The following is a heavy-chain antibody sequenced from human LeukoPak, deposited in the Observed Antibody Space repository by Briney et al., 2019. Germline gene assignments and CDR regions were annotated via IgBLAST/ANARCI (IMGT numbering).Heavy chain of an antibody. CDR1: GFTFSSYA. J-gene: IGHJ4*02. V-gene: IGHV3-21*01. CDR3: ARAPEVGATHYFDY. CDR2: ISSSSSYI. D-gene: IGHD1-26*01. Sequence: GGSLRLSCAASGFTFSSYAMSWVRQAPGKGLEWVSSISSSSSYIYYADSVKGRFTISRGNARNSLYLQMDSLRAEDTAVYYCARAPEVGATHYFDYWGQGTLVTVSS.